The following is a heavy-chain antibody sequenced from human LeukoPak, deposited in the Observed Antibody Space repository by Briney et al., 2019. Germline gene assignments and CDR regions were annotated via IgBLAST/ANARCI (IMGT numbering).Heavy chain of an antibody. CDR2: ISGSGGST. CDR3: AKDQVVMPPYFFDY. D-gene: IGHD2-21*01. J-gene: IGHJ4*02. CDR1: GFTFNNYA. V-gene: IGHV3-23*01. Sequence: GGSLRLSCAASGFTFNNYAMSWVRQAPGKVLEWVSGISGSGGSTYYAQSVKGRFTISRDNSKNTLYLRMNSLRAEDTAVYYCAKDQVVMPPYFFDYWGQGTLLTVSS.